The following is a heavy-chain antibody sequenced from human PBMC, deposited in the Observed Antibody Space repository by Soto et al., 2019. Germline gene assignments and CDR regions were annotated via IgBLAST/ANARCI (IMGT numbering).Heavy chain of an antibody. V-gene: IGHV1-69*13. D-gene: IGHD6-13*01. CDR2: IIRIFSTA. CDR3: ARDSPIARMDV. J-gene: IGHJ6*02. CDR1: GGTFSSYS. Sequence: GASVKVSCKASGGTFSSYSISWVRQAPGQGLEWMGGIIRIFSTANYAQKFQGRVTITADESTSTAYMELSSLRSEDTAVYYCARDSPIARMDVWGQGTTVNVSS.